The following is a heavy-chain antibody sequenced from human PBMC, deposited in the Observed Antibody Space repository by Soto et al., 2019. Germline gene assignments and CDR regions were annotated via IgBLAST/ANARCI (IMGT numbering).Heavy chain of an antibody. J-gene: IGHJ3*02. V-gene: IGHV3-21*01. D-gene: IGHD1-1*01. CDR2: ISSSSSYI. CDR3: ARDRKTGTKDAFDI. CDR1: GFTFSSYS. Sequence: EVQLVESGGGLVKPGGSLRLSCAASGFTFSSYSMNWVRQAPGKGLEWVSSISSSSSYIYYADSVKGRFTISRDNAKNSLYLQMNSLRAEHTAVYYCARDRKTGTKDAFDIWGQGTMVTVSS.